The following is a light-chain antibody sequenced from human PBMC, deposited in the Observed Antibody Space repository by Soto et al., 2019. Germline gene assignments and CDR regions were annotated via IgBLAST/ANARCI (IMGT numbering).Light chain of an antibody. J-gene: IGKJ5*01. CDR2: DTS. CDR3: QQYNNWPPIT. Sequence: EIVMTQSPASLSVYPGERAALSCRASQSVGRNLAWYQQKPGQAPRLLIYDTSTRATGIPARFSGGGSGTEFTLSISSLQSEDFAVYYCQQYNNWPPITFGQGTRLEIK. CDR1: QSVGRN. V-gene: IGKV3-15*01.